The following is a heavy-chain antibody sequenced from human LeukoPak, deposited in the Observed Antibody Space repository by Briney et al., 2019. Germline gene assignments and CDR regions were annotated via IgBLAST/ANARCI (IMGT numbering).Heavy chain of an antibody. Sequence: SETLSLTCTVSGGSISSYYWSWIRQPPGKGLEWIGYIYYSGSTNYNPSLKSRVTISVATSKNQSSLTLSSVTAADTAVYYCARGGFWSGYPRGSFDYWGQGTLVTVSS. V-gene: IGHV4-59*01. J-gene: IGHJ4*02. CDR3: ARGGFWSGYPRGSFDY. CDR1: GGSISSYY. CDR2: IYYSGST. D-gene: IGHD3-3*01.